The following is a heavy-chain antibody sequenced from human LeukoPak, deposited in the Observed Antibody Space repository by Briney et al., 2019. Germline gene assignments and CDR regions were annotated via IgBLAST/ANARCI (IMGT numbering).Heavy chain of an antibody. D-gene: IGHD2-2*01. CDR3: AREANRDCSSTSCFFDY. J-gene: IGHJ4*02. CDR2: INHSGST. Sequence: PSDTLSLTCAVYGGSFSGYYWSWIRQPPGKGLEWIGEINHSGSTNYNPSLKSRVSISVDTSKNQFSLKLSSVTAADTAVYYCAREANRDCSSTSCFFDYWGQGTLVTVSS. V-gene: IGHV4-34*01. CDR1: GGSFSGYY.